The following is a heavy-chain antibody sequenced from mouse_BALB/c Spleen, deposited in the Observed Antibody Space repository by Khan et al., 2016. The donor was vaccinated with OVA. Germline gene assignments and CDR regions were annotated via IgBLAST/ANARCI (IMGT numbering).Heavy chain of an antibody. CDR3: ARGYFGNYEFAY. Sequence: QVQLQQPGADLVKPGASVKLSCKTSGYTFTNYWIQWVKQRPGQGLGWIGEIFPGTGTTYYNENFKAKATLTIDTSSSTAYMQLSSLTSEDSAVYFCARGYFGNYEFAYWGQGTLVTVSA. CDR1: GYTFTNYW. J-gene: IGHJ3*01. D-gene: IGHD2-1*01. CDR2: IFPGTGTT. V-gene: IGHV1S132*01.